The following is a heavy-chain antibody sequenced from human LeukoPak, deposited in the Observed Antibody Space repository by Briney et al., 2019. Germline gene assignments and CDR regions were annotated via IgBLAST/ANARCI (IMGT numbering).Heavy chain of an antibody. CDR1: GGSFSGYY. D-gene: IGHD2-15*01. Sequence: SETLSLTCAVYGGSFSGYYWSWIRQPPGKGLEWIGEINHSGSTNYNPSLKSRVTISVDTSKNQFSLKLSSVTAADTAVYYCARTDVVVAATENYFDYWGQGTLVTVSS. CDR2: INHSGST. V-gene: IGHV4-34*01. J-gene: IGHJ4*02. CDR3: ARTDVVVAATENYFDY.